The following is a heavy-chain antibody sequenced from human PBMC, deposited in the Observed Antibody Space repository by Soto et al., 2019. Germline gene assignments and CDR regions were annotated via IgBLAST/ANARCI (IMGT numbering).Heavy chain of an antibody. CDR1: GGSISSNY. CDR3: AREDYGDNTIAY. V-gene: IGHV4-59*12. Sequence: SETLSLTCTVSGGSISSNYWSWIRQPPGKGLEWIGYIYYSGSTNYNPSLKSRVTISVDPSKNQFSLKLSSVTAADTAVYYCAREDYGDNTIAYWGQGTLVTIS. D-gene: IGHD4-17*01. CDR2: IYYSGST. J-gene: IGHJ4*02.